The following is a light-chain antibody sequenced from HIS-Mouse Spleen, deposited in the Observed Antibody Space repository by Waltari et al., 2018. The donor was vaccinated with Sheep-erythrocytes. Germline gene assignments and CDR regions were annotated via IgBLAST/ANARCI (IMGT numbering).Light chain of an antibody. CDR1: QSISSY. Sequence: DIQMTQSPSSLSASVGDRVTITCRASQSISSYLNWYQQKPGKAPKLLIYAAFSLQSGVPSRFSGSGSETDFTLTISSLQPEDFATYCCQQANSFPITFGQGTRLEIK. J-gene: IGKJ5*01. CDR2: AAF. CDR3: QQANSFPIT. V-gene: IGKV1-39*01.